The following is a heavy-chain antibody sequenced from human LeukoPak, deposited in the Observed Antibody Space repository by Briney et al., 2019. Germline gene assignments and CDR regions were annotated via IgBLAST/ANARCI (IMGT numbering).Heavy chain of an antibody. D-gene: IGHD5-24*01. V-gene: IGHV1-8*01. CDR3: ARPKDGHTNFDY. Sequence: ASVKVSCKASGYTFSNYDINWVRQATGQGLEWMGWMNPNSGNTGYAQKFQGRVNMTRDTSISTAYMELGSLTSEDTAVYYCARPKDGHTNFDYWGHGTLVTVSS. CDR1: GYTFSNYD. J-gene: IGHJ4*01. CDR2: MNPNSGNT.